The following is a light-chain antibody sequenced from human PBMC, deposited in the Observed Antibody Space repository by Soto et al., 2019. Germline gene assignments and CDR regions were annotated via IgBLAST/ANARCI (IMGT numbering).Light chain of an antibody. CDR2: GAS. Sequence: IVLTQSPGALSLSPGERATLSCRASQSISSTYLAWYQQKRGQAPRLLIYGASSRATGIPDRFSGSGSGTDFTLTISRLEPEDFALYYCQQYGGSLTFCGGTKVDIK. J-gene: IGKJ4*01. V-gene: IGKV3-20*01. CDR3: QQYGGSLT. CDR1: QSISSTY.